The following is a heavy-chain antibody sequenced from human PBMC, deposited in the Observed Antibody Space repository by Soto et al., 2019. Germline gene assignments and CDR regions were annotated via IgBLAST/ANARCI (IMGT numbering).Heavy chain of an antibody. CDR1: AGSISTINYY. J-gene: IGHJ3*01. CDR3: ARSAQWDGFDP. CDR2: ISYSGST. D-gene: IGHD2-8*01. Sequence: QVQLQESGPGLVRPSQTLSLTCTVSAGSISTINYYWSWIRQHPEKGLESIGYISYSGSTFYHSSLKGRVTVSLDTSKKQFSLTLTSVTAADTAVYYCARSAQWDGFDPWGQGTMVTVSS. V-gene: IGHV4-31*03.